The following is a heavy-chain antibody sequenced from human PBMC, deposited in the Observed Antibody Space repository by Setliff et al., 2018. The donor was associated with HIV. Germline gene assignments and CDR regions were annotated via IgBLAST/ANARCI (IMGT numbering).Heavy chain of an antibody. CDR3: ATDQQWLAQGWGGPHY. V-gene: IGHV3-64*04. Sequence: PGGSLRLSCTASGFSFSTYLMHWVRQAPGKGLEYVSAISNVGGNTYYADSVKGRFTISRDNSKSTLFLQMNTLRAEDTAVYYCATDQQWLAQGWGGPHYWGQGTLVTVSS. J-gene: IGHJ4*02. CDR1: GFSFSTYL. D-gene: IGHD6-19*01. CDR2: ISNVGGNT.